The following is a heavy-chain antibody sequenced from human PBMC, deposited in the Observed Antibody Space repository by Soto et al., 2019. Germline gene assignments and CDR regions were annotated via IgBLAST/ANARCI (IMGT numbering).Heavy chain of an antibody. V-gene: IGHV4-39*01. CDR2: IYYSEST. CDR1: GVSISSSSYY. J-gene: IGHJ6*02. CDR3: ASGGAGDFWSGYYYYYYCMDV. Sequence: SETLSLTCTVSGVSISSSSYYWGWMRQPPGKGLEWIGRIYYSESTYYNPSLKSRVTISVDTSKNQFSLKLSSVTAADTAVYYCASGGAGDFWSGYYYYYYCMDVWGQGTTVTVSS. D-gene: IGHD3-3*01.